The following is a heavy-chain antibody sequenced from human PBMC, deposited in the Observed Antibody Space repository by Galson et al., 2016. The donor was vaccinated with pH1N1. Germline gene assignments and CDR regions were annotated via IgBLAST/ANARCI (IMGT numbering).Heavy chain of an antibody. D-gene: IGHD5-18*01. CDR2: IYYGGST. CDR1: GGSISSSGYY. J-gene: IGHJ4*02. V-gene: IGHV4-39*01. CDR3: ARVPRGEQLYYFDY. Sequence: LSLTCTVSGGSISSSGYYWGWLRQSPGKGLEWIGSIYYGGSTYYNPSLKSRVTISVDTSKNQFSLKLSSVTAADTAVFYCARVPRGEQLYYFDYWGQGTLVTVSS.